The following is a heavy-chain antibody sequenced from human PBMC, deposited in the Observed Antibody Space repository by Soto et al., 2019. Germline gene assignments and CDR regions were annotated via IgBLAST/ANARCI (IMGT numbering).Heavy chain of an antibody. CDR3: ARDKGPLAVAAPYYYYGMDV. CDR2: ISSSGSTI. D-gene: IGHD6-19*01. CDR1: GFTFSSYE. J-gene: IGHJ6*02. V-gene: IGHV3-48*03. Sequence: GESLKISCAASGFTFSSYEMNWVRQAPGKGLEWVSYISSSGSTIYYADSVKGRFTISRDNAKNSLYLQMNSLRAEDTAVYYCARDKGPLAVAAPYYYYGMDVWGQGTTVTVSS.